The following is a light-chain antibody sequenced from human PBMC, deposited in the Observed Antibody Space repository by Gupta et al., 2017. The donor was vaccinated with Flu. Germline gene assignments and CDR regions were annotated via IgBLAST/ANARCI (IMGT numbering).Light chain of an antibody. CDR1: NIESKS. CDR2: DDD. Sequence: SYVLTQPPSVSVAPGKTARIACGGDNIESKSVHWYQQKPGQAPVLVVYDDDDRPSGIPERFSGSNSGDTATLTVTRVEAGDEADYSCQVWDIITDLVVFGGGTKLTVL. J-gene: IGLJ2*01. V-gene: IGLV3-21*03. CDR3: QVWDIITDLVV.